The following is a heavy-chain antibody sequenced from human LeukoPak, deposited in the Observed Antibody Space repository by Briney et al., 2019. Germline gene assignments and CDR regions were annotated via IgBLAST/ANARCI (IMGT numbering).Heavy chain of an antibody. Sequence: PSETLSLTCDVSGGSISSSLWWSWIRQPPGKGLEWIGEINHSGSTNYNPSLKSRVTISVDTSKNQFSLKLSSVTAADTAVHYCARRGSGWYFGAFDIWGQGTMVTVSS. CDR1: GGSISSSLW. V-gene: IGHV4/OR15-8*01. D-gene: IGHD6-19*01. J-gene: IGHJ3*02. CDR3: ARRGSGWYFGAFDI. CDR2: INHSGST.